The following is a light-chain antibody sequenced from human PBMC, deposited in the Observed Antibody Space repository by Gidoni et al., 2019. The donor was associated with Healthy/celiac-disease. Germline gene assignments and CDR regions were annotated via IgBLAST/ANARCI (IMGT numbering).Light chain of an antibody. CDR1: QSVLYSSNNKNY. V-gene: IGKV4-1*01. J-gene: IGKJ2*01. CDR3: QXXXSTXXT. CDR2: WAS. Sequence: IVMTQSPDSLAVSLGERATINCKSSQSVLYSSNNKNYLAWYQQKPGQPPKLLIYWASTRESXXPDRFSGSGXXTDFTXTISSXQAXXVAXXXCQXXXSTXXTFXXXTKLEIK.